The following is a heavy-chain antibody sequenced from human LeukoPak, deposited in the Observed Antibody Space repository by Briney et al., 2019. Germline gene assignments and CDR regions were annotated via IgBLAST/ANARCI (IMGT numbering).Heavy chain of an antibody. V-gene: IGHV1-2*02. CDR2: INPNSGGT. D-gene: IGHD3-22*01. J-gene: IGHJ4*02. CDR3: ARNTYYYDSSAGTFDF. Sequence: ASVKVSCKASGCTLTDYSMHWVRQAPGQGLEWMGWINPNSGGTNYAQKFQGRVTMTRDTSISTAYMELSRLRSDDTAVFYCARNTYYYDSSAGTFDFWGQGTLVTVSS. CDR1: GCTLTDYS.